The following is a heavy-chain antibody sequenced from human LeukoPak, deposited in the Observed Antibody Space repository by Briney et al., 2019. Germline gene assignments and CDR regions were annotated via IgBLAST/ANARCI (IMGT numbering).Heavy chain of an antibody. CDR1: GDSISSSSNY. CDR3: ARRGTSGWAYYFDF. D-gene: IGHD6-19*01. V-gene: IGHV4-39*01. J-gene: IGHJ4*02. CDR2: VYRSGST. Sequence: SETLSLTCDVSGDSISSSSNYWGWVRHLPGQGLDWIGSVYRSGSTYYNPSLKSRVTISVDTSKNQFTLNLTSVTAADTAVYHCARRGTSGWAYYFDFWGPGSLLTVSS.